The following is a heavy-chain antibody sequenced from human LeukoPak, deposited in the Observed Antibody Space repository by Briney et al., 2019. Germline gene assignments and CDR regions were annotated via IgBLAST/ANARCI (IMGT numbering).Heavy chain of an antibody. D-gene: IGHD2-2*03. CDR1: GFTFSSYS. V-gene: IGHV3-21*01. Sequence: GGSLRLSCAASGFTFSSYSMNWVRQAPGKGLEWVSSISSSSSYIYYADPVRGRFTISRDNAKNSLYLQMNRLRAEDTGVYFCARALDIVVVPALFDYGSQGTLVTVSS. J-gene: IGHJ4*02. CDR2: ISSSSSYI. CDR3: ARALDIVVVPALFDY.